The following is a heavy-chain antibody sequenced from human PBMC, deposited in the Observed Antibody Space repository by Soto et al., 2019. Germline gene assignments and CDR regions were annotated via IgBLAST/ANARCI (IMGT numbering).Heavy chain of an antibody. CDR1: GFTFSNAW. D-gene: IGHD3-16*02. CDR2: IKSKTDGGTT. V-gene: IGHV3-15*07. J-gene: IGHJ3*02. Sequence: GGSLRLSCAASGFTFSNAWMNWVRQAPGKGLEWVGRIKSKTDGGTTDYAAPVKGRFTISRDDSKTTLYLQMNRLKTEDTAVYYCTTSTYYDYVWGSYRNYAFDIWGQGTMVTVSS. CDR3: TTSTYYDYVWGSYRNYAFDI.